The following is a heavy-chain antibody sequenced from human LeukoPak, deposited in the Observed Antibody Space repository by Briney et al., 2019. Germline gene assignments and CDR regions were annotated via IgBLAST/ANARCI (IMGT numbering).Heavy chain of an antibody. CDR3: VRGLASIAARPFWFDP. CDR1: GYSFTSYW. CDR2: IYPGDSDT. V-gene: IGHV5-51*01. Sequence: GESLKISCKGSGYSFTSYWIGWVRQMPGKGLEWMGIIYPGDSDTRYSPSFQGQVTISADKSISTAYLQWSSLKASDTAMYYCVRGLASIAARPFWFDPWGQGTLVTVSS. D-gene: IGHD6-6*01. J-gene: IGHJ5*02.